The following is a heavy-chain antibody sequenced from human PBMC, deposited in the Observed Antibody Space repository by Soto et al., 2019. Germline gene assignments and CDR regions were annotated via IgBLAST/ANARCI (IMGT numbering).Heavy chain of an antibody. V-gene: IGHV5-51*01. J-gene: IGHJ6*02. Sequence: GESLKISCKGSGYSFTSYWIGWVRQMPGKGLEWMGIIYPGDSDTRYSPSFQGQVTISADKSISTAYLQWSSLKASDTAMYYCARHTNCISTSCYAPYYYYGMDVWGQGTTVTVSS. CDR3: ARHTNCISTSCYAPYYYYGMDV. CDR2: IYPGDSDT. D-gene: IGHD2-2*01. CDR1: GYSFTSYW.